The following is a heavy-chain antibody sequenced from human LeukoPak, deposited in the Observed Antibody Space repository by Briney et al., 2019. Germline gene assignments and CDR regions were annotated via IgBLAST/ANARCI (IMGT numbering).Heavy chain of an antibody. CDR2: INHSGST. CDR3: ARDRPVAFDI. V-gene: IGHV4-34*01. J-gene: IGHJ3*02. Sequence: SETLSLTCAVYGGSFSGYYWSWIRQPPGKGLEWIGEINHSGSTNYNPSLKSRVTISVDTSKNQFSLKLSSVTAADTAVYYCARDRPVAFDIWGQGTMVTVSS. CDR1: GGSFSGYY.